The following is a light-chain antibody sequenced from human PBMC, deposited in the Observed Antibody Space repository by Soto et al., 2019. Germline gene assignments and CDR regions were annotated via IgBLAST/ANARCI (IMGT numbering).Light chain of an antibody. CDR1: ESVSSGY. J-gene: IGKJ2*01. V-gene: IGKV3-20*01. CDR2: GAI. CDR3: QQYGSSPPS. Sequence: EIVLTQSPGTLSLSPGERVNLSCRASESVSSGYVGWYQQKPGQAPRLVIFGAIGRATGIPDRFRGSGSGTDFTLTISSLEPEDFAVYYCQQYGSSPPSFGQGTKLEIK.